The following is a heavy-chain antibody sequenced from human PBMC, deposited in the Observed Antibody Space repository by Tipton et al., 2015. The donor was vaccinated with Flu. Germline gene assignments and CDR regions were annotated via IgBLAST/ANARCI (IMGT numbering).Heavy chain of an antibody. Sequence: LRLSCTVSGGSISSYYWSWIRQPPGKGLEWIGYIYYSGGTNYNPSPKSRVTISVDTSKNQFSLKLSSVTAADAAVYYCEREKVGATSAFDIWGQGRVVTVSS. CDR2: IYYSGGT. D-gene: IGHD1-26*01. CDR3: EREKVGATSAFDI. V-gene: IGHV4-59*01. J-gene: IGHJ3*02. CDR1: GGSISSYY.